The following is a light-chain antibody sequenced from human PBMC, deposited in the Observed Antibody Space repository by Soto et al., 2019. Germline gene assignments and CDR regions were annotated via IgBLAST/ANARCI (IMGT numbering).Light chain of an antibody. V-gene: IGLV2-14*01. J-gene: IGLJ2*01. CDR2: DVS. Sequence: QSALTQPASVSGSPGQSITISCTGTSSDVGGYNYVSWYKQHPGKAPKLMIYDVSNRPSGVSNRFSGSKSGITASLTISGLQAEDYSDYYCTSYTSRSTLVVFGGGTKLTVL. CDR1: SSDVGGYNY. CDR3: TSYTSRSTLVV.